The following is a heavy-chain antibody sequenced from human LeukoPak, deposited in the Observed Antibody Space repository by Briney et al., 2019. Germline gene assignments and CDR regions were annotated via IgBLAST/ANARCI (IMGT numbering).Heavy chain of an antibody. CDR3: AKGSTMILDAFDI. CDR1: GFTFSSYA. Sequence: GGSLRLSCAASGFTFSSYAMSWVRQAPGKGLEWVSAISGSGFTYYADSVKGRFTISRDNSKNTLYLQMNSLRAEDTAVYYCAKGSTMILDAFDIWGQGTMVTVSS. D-gene: IGHD3-22*01. J-gene: IGHJ3*02. V-gene: IGHV3-23*01. CDR2: ISGSGFT.